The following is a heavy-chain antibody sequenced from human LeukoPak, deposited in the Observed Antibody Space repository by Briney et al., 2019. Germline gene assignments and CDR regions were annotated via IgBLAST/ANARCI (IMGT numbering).Heavy chain of an antibody. CDR1: GGSFSSYA. CDR3: VRDGSYYDSSGYYYLY. V-gene: IGHV1-69*13. CDR2: ITPMFGTA. J-gene: IGHJ4*02. Sequence: SVKVSCKASGGSFSSYAISWVRQAPGQGLEWMGGITPMFGTANYAQKFQGRVTITADESTSTAYMELSSLRSEDTAVYYCVRDGSYYDSSGYYYLYWGQGTLVTVSS. D-gene: IGHD3-22*01.